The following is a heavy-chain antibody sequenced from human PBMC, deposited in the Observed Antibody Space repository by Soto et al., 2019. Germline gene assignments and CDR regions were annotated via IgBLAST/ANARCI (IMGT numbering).Heavy chain of an antibody. J-gene: IGHJ4*02. CDR1: GYSFITYW. Sequence: PGESLKISCKGSGYSFITYWINWVRQVPGKGLEWMGRIDPRHSSINYNPSFQGHVSISVDESVTTAYLQWSSLKASDTAIYYCARQGCSGGACYDEWGRGTLVTVSS. D-gene: IGHD2-21*01. CDR2: IDPRHSSI. CDR3: ARQGCSGGACYDE. V-gene: IGHV5-10-1*01.